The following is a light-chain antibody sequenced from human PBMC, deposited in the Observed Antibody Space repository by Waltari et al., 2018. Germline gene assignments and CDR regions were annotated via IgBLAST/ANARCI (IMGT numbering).Light chain of an antibody. V-gene: IGLV1-47*01. CDR2: RDN. CDR1: SSNIGSNF. J-gene: IGLJ2*01. CDR3: AAWDDSLSGPV. Sequence: QSVLTQPPSASGTPGQRVTISCSGSSSNIGSNFVYWYQQLPGTAPKLLIYRDNQRPSGGPDRFSGAKSGTSASLALSGLRSEDEAHYYCAAWDDSLSGPVFGGGTKLTVL.